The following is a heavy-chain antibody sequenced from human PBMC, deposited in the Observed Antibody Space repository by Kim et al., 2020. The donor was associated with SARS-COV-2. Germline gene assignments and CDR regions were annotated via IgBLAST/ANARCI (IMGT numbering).Heavy chain of an antibody. CDR3: ARDRKQLVQVDY. CDR1: GFTFSSYS. D-gene: IGHD6-13*01. V-gene: IGHV3-21*01. Sequence: GGSLRLSCAASGFTFSSYSMNWVRQAPGKGLEWVSSISSSSSYIYYADSVKGRFTISRDNAKNSLYLQMNSLRAEDTAVYYCARDRKQLVQVDYWGQGTLVTVSS. J-gene: IGHJ4*02. CDR2: ISSSSSYI.